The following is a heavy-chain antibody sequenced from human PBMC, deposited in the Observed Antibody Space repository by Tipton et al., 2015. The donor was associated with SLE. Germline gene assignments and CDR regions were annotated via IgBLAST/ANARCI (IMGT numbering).Heavy chain of an antibody. CDR3: ARDNLNVFDI. CDR1: GGSISSGSYY. V-gene: IGHV4-61*10. J-gene: IGHJ3*02. D-gene: IGHD1-20*01. Sequence: TLSLTCTVSGGSISSGSYYWSWIRQPAGKGLEWIGYIYDSGSSNYNPSLKSRVTMSVDTPKNQFSLQLSSVTAADTAIYYCARDNLNVFDIWGQGTLVTVSS. CDR2: IYDSGSS.